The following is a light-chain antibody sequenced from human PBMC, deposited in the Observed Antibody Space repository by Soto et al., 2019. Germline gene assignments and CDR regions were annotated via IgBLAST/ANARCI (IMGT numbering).Light chain of an antibody. CDR2: AAS. CDR3: QQYYSYPPYT. J-gene: IGKJ2*01. V-gene: IGKV1-8*01. Sequence: AIRMTQSPPSFSASTGDRVTITCRASQGISSYLAWYQQKPGKAPKLLIYAASTLQSGVPSRFSGSGSGTDFNLTLSCLQSEDFATYYCQQYYSYPPYTFGQGTKLEIK. CDR1: QGISSY.